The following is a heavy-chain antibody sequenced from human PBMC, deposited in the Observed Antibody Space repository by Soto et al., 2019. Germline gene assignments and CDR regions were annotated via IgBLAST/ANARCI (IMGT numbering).Heavy chain of an antibody. CDR1: GFSLTTSGVG. D-gene: IGHD3-3*01. Sequence: QITLNESGPTVVRPTETLTLTCRFSGFSLTTSGVGVGWIGQSPGKAPEGLALIYWDEDKRYSASLKSRLTITKDTPKTQVVLTVSDLDPTDAATYYCAHRVLRTVFGLVTTTAIYFDFWGQGTPVAVSS. CDR3: AHRVLRTVFGLVTTTAIYFDF. CDR2: IYWDEDK. V-gene: IGHV2-5*02. J-gene: IGHJ4*02.